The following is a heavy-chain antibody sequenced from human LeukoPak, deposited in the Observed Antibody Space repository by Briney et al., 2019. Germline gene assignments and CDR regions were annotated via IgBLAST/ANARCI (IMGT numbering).Heavy chain of an antibody. J-gene: IGHJ4*02. CDR3: ARSRLGELVY. Sequence: GGSLRLSCAASGFTFSIYAMSWVRQAPGKGLVWVSRINTEGSSTNYADSVKGRFTISRDNAKNTLYLQMNSLRAEDTAVYYCARSRLGELVYWGQGTLVTVSS. CDR1: GFTFSIYA. D-gene: IGHD3-16*01. CDR2: INTEGSST. V-gene: IGHV3-74*01.